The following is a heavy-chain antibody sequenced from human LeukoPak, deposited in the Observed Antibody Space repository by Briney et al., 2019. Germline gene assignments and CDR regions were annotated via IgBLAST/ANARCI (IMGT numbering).Heavy chain of an antibody. J-gene: IGHJ4*02. CDR3: ARRGSTSGSQQGGFDY. CDR1: GSTFGNNG. CDR2: IGASTKT. D-gene: IGHD2-2*01. V-gene: IGHV3-23*01. Sequence: GGSLRLSCAASGSTFGNNGMSWVRQAPGKGLEWVSTIGASTKTYYVDSVKGRFTISRDNSKNTLYLQMNSLRAEDTAAYYCARRGSTSGSQQGGFDYWGQGTLVTVSS.